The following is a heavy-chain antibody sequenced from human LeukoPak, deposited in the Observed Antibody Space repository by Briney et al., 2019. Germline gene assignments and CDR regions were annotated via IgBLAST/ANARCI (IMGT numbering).Heavy chain of an antibody. CDR2: IIPTFGTA. CDR3: ARVSHQGDYYDHDY. J-gene: IGHJ4*02. V-gene: IGHV1-69*05. Sequence: ASVKVSCKASGGTFSSYAISWVRQAPGQGLEWMGRIIPTFGTANYAQKFQGRVTITTDESTSIAYMELSSLRSEDTAVYYCARVSHQGDYYDHDYWGQGTLVTVSS. CDR1: GGTFSSYA. D-gene: IGHD3-22*01.